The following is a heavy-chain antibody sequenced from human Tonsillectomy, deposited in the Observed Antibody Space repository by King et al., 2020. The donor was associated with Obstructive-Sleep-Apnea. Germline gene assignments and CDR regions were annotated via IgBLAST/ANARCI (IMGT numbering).Heavy chain of an antibody. CDR3: ARGGTLEYYYYYGMDV. D-gene: IGHD3-16*01. CDR1: GGTFSSYS. V-gene: IGHV1-69*01. J-gene: IGHJ6*02. Sequence: VQLVESGAEVKKPGSSVKVSCKASGGTFSSYSISWVRQAPGQGLDWRGVIIPIFATATYAQKIQGRVTITPDESTSTAYMELSSLRTEDTAVYYCARGGTLEYYYYYGMDVWGQGTTVTVSS. CDR2: IIPIFATA.